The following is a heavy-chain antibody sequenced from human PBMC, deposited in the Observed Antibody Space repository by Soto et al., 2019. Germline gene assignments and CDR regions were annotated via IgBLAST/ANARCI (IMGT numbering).Heavy chain of an antibody. V-gene: IGHV1-69*13. J-gene: IGHJ3*02. CDR2: IIPIFGTA. Sequence: SVKVSCKASGGTFSRYSISWVRQAPGQGLEWVGGIIPIFGTANYAQKFQGRVTITADESTSTAYMELSSLRSEDTAVYYCARVPTQYSSSYSRAFDIWGQGTMVTVSS. CDR1: GGTFSRYS. CDR3: ARVPTQYSSSYSRAFDI. D-gene: IGHD6-13*01.